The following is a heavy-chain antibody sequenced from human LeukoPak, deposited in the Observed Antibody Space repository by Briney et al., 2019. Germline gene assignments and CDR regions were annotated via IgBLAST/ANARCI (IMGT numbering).Heavy chain of an antibody. CDR2: ISWNSGSI. J-gene: IGHJ6*02. V-gene: IGHV3-9*01. Sequence: SLRLSCAASGFTFDDYAMHWVRQAPGKGLEWVSGISWNSGSIGYADSVKGRFTISRDNAKNSLYLQMNSLRAEDTALYYCATLDVWGQGTTVTASS. CDR1: GFTFDDYA. CDR3: ATLDV.